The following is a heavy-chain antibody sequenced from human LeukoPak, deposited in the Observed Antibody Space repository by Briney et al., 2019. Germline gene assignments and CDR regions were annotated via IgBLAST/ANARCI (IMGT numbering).Heavy chain of an antibody. CDR2: INPNSGGT. V-gene: IGHV1-2*02. CDR3: ARGIRGYEPFDC. J-gene: IGHJ4*02. Sequence: ASVKVSCTASGYTFSGYYMHWVRQAPGQGLEWMGWINPNSGGTNYAQTFQGRFTMTRDTSISTAYMELSRLRSDDTAVYYCARGIRGYEPFDCWGQGTLVTVSS. CDR1: GYTFSGYY. D-gene: IGHD5-12*01.